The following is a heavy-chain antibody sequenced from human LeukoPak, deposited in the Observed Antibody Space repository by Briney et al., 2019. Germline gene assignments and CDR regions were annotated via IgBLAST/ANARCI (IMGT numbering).Heavy chain of an antibody. V-gene: IGHV4-39*07. D-gene: IGHD7-27*01. Sequence: SETLSLTCTVSGDSVNNKYRYWGWIRQPPGKGLEWIGHIFSPGGTYFNPSLKSRVSISVDTSKNQFSLKLSSVTAADTAVYYCARDLGRYQNWYFDLWGRGTLVTVSS. CDR2: IFSPGGT. J-gene: IGHJ2*01. CDR1: GDSVNNKYRY. CDR3: ARDLGRYQNWYFDL.